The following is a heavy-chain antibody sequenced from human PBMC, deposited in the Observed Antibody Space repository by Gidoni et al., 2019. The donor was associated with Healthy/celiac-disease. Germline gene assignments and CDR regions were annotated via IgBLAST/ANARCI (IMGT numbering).Heavy chain of an antibody. CDR1: GFPCSNAR. V-gene: IGHV3-15*01. J-gene: IGHJ6*02. CDR3: TTGLGPPPGSYYYYGMDV. Sequence: EVQLVESGGGLVKPGGYLSLSCAASGFPCSNARMSWVRQAPGKGLECVGRIKSKTDGGTTDYAAPVKGRFTISRDDSKNTLYLQMNSLKTEDTAVYYCTTGLGPPPGSYYYYGMDVWGQGTTVTVSS. D-gene: IGHD6-6*01. CDR2: IKSKTDGGTT.